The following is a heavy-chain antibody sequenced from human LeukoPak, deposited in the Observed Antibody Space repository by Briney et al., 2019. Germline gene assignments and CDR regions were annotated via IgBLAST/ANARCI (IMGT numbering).Heavy chain of an antibody. CDR2: IKSRTDGGTT. CDR1: GFTFSNAW. Sequence: GGSLRLSCAASGFTFSNAWMSWVRQAPGKGLEWVGRIKSRTDGGTTDYAAPVKGRFTISRDDSKNTLYLQMNSLKTEDTAVYYCTTTHYDSSGLDYWGQGTLVTVSS. D-gene: IGHD3-22*01. J-gene: IGHJ4*02. CDR3: TTTHYDSSGLDY. V-gene: IGHV3-15*01.